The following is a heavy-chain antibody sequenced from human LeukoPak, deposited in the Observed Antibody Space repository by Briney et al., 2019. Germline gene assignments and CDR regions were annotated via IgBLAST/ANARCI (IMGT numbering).Heavy chain of an antibody. Sequence: PGGSLRLSCAASGFTFDDYAMHWVRQASGKGLEWVSGISWNSGSIGYADSVKGRFTISRDNAKNSLYLQMNSLRAEDTALYYCAKDGLLWFGEYYFDYWGQGTLVTVSS. J-gene: IGHJ4*02. D-gene: IGHD3-10*01. CDR2: ISWNSGSI. V-gene: IGHV3-9*01. CDR3: AKDGLLWFGEYYFDY. CDR1: GFTFDDYA.